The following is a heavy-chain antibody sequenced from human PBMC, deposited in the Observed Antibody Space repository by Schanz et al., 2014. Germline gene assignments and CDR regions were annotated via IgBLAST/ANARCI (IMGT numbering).Heavy chain of an antibody. CDR2: INAGTGNT. J-gene: IGHJ4*02. Sequence: QVQLVQSWAEAKGPGASVKVSCKASGYSFTPFPIHWVRQAPGQRLEWMGWINAGTGNTEYSQKFQGRVTMTTDTSTSTAYMELRSLRSDDTAVYYCARGGYSSGWYDRDIAHFDYWGQGTLVTVSS. D-gene: IGHD6-19*01. V-gene: IGHV1-3*01. CDR3: ARGGYSSGWYDRDIAHFDY. CDR1: GYSFTPFP.